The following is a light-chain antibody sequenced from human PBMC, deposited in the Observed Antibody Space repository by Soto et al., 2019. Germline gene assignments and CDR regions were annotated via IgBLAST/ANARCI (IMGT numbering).Light chain of an antibody. CDR1: QSVSSN. Sequence: EIVMTQSPATLSVSPGERVTLSCRASQSVSSNLAWYQQKVGQAPRLLIYGASTRATGIPARFSGSGSGTEFTLTISSLEPEDFAVYYCQQYGSSPLTLGGGTKVDIK. CDR3: QQYGSSPLT. CDR2: GAS. J-gene: IGKJ4*01. V-gene: IGKV3-15*01.